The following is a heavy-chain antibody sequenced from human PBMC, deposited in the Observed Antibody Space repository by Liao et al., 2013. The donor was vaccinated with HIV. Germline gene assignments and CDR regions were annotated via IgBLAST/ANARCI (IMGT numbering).Heavy chain of an antibody. CDR1: GSSITIATYY. D-gene: IGHD5-18*01. V-gene: IGHV4-39*07. Sequence: QLQLQESGPRLVKPSETLSLACSVSGSSITIATYYWGWIRQSPEKGLEWMGNTFYSGSTHYNPSLNSRATISVDTSKNQISLKLTSVTAADTGLYYCGRENGYNYGSYYYYYYMDVWAKGTTVTVSS. J-gene: IGHJ6*03. CDR3: GRENGYNYGSYYYYYYMDV. CDR2: TFYSGST.